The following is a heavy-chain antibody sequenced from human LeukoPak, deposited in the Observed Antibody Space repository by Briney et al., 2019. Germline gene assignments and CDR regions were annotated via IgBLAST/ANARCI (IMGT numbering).Heavy chain of an antibody. D-gene: IGHD3-10*01. CDR3: ARERGSGRRFFDY. Sequence: PGGSLRLSCAASGFTFSSYGMSWVRQAPGKGLEWVSYISSSGSTIYYADSVKGRFTISRDNAKNSLYLQMNSLRAEDTAVYYCARERGSGRRFFDYWGQGTLVTVSS. CDR2: ISSSGSTI. V-gene: IGHV3-48*04. CDR1: GFTFSSYG. J-gene: IGHJ4*02.